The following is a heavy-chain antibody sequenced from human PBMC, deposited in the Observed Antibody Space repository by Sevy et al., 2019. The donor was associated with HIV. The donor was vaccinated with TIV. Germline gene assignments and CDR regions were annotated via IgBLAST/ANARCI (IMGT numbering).Heavy chain of an antibody. J-gene: IGHJ6*02. CDR1: NLTFEDYA. CDR2: ISWNGADI. Sequence: GGSLRLSCAASNLTFEDYAMHWVRRAPGKGLEWVSDISWNGADIGFAASVKGRFTISRDNAKSSVYLQINSLTPEDTGVYYCAKGQQLITQSGSYFYYGMNVWGQGTTVTVSS. V-gene: IGHV3-9*01. CDR3: AKGQQLITQSGSYFYYGMNV. D-gene: IGHD6-13*01.